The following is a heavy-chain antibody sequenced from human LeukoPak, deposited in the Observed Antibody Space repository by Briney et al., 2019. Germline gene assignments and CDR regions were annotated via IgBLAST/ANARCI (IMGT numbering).Heavy chain of an antibody. CDR3: ARDKNEWYFDL. CDR1: GGSFSGYY. Sequence: PSETLSLTCAVYGGSFSGYYWSWIRQPPGKGLEWIGYIYYSGSTNYNPSLKSRVTISVDTSKNQFSLKLSSVTAADTAMYYCARDKNEWYFDLWGRGTLVTVSS. CDR2: IYYSGST. V-gene: IGHV4-59*01. J-gene: IGHJ2*01. D-gene: IGHD2/OR15-2a*01.